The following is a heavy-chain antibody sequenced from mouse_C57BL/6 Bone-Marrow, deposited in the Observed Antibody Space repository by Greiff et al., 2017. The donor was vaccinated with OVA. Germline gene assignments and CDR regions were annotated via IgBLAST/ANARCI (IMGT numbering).Heavy chain of an antibody. CDR1: GYTFTSYW. Sequence: VQLKQSGTELVKPGASVKLSCKASGYTFTSYWMHWVKQRPGQGLEWIGNINPSNGGPNYNEKFKSKATLTVDKSSSTAYMQLSSLTSEDSAVYYCARGTTVRYFDVWGTGTTVTVSS. D-gene: IGHD1-1*01. CDR3: ARGTTVRYFDV. V-gene: IGHV1-53*01. J-gene: IGHJ1*03. CDR2: INPSNGGP.